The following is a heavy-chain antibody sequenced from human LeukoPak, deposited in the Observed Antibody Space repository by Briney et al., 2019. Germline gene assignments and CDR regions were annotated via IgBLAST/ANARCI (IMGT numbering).Heavy chain of an antibody. J-gene: IGHJ3*02. D-gene: IGHD2-2*01. CDR2: ISGSGGST. CDR3: ARSTGYCSSTSCYQTELHAFDI. CDR1: GFTFSSYA. V-gene: IGHV3-23*01. Sequence: GSLRLSCAASGFTFSSYAMSWVRQAPGKGLEWVSGISGSGGSTFYADSVKGRFTISRDNSKNTLYLQMNSLRPEDTAVYYCARSTGYCSSTSCYQTELHAFDIWGQGTMVTVSS.